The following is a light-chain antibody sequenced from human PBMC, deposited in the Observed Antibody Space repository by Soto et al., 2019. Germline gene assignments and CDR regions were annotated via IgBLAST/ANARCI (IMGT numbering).Light chain of an antibody. CDR1: QSLSGNY. V-gene: IGKV3-20*01. CDR3: QQYRRSPVT. CDR2: GAS. J-gene: IGKJ4*01. Sequence: EIVLTQSPGTVSLSPGDRATLSCRASQSLSGNYLAWYQQKPGQAPRLLISGASSRATGIPDRFTGSGSGTDFILTINRLEPGDFVVYYCQQYRRSPVTFGGGTKVEIK.